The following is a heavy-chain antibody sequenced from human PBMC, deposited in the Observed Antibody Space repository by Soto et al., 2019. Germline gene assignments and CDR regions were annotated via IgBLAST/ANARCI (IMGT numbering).Heavy chain of an antibody. V-gene: IGHV4-4*02. Sequence: SETLSLTCAVSGGSISSSNWWSWVRQPPGKGLEWIGEIYHSGSTNYNPSLKSRVTISVDKSKNQFSLKLSSVTAADTAVYYCARHRRDTAMPYYYYGMDVWGQGTTVTVSS. J-gene: IGHJ6*02. CDR3: ARHRRDTAMPYYYYGMDV. CDR2: IYHSGST. CDR1: GGSISSSNW. D-gene: IGHD5-18*01.